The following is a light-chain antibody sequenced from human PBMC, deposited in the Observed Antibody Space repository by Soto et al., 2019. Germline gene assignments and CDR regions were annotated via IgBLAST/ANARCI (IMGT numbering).Light chain of an antibody. Sequence: QSVLPQPASLSGSPGQSITISCTGTSSDIGAYDYVSWFQQHPGKAPKLMISEVNNRPSGVSNRFSGSKSGNTAYLTISGLQVEDEAEYFCFSFTPTRPHVVGKGTKVTVL. J-gene: IGLJ1*01. CDR3: FSFTPTRPHV. V-gene: IGLV2-14*01. CDR2: EVN. CDR1: SSDIGAYDY.